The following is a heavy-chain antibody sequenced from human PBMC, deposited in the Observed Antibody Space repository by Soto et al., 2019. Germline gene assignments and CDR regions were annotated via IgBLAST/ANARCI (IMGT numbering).Heavy chain of an antibody. Sequence: GGSLRLSCVASGFTFSSYSMNWVRQAPGKGLEWVSSISSSSSYIYYADSVKGRFTISRDNAKNSLYLQMNSLRAEDTAVYYCARARYITMINKFAFDIWGQGTMVTVSS. J-gene: IGHJ3*02. V-gene: IGHV3-21*01. CDR2: ISSSSSYI. CDR1: GFTFSSYS. D-gene: IGHD3-22*01. CDR3: ARARYITMINKFAFDI.